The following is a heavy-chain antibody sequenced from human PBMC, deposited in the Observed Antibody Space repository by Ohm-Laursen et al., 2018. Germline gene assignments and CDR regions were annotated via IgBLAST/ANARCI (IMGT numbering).Heavy chain of an antibody. J-gene: IGHJ4*02. CDR2: INPNSGGT. CDR3: ARDPKTVAGNFDY. CDR1: GYTFTDYY. Sequence: SVKVSCKASGYTFTDYYIHWVRQAPGQGLEWMGWINPNSGGTNYAQNFQGRVTMTRDTSTSAAYMELSRLRSDDTALYYCARDPKTVAGNFDYWGQGSLVTVSS. D-gene: IGHD6-19*01. V-gene: IGHV1-2*02.